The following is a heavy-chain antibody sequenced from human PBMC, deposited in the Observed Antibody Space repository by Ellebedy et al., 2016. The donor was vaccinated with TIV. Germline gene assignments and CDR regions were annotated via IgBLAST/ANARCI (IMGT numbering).Heavy chain of an antibody. D-gene: IGHD2-15*01. Sequence: GGSLRLSXVASGFTFTNYWMSWVRQAPGKGLEWVANIKHDGSEKNYLDSVKGRFTVPRDNAKSSVYLQMNSLRAEDTALYYCARDIGPSYYYYGLDDWGQGTTVTVS. CDR2: IKHDGSEK. CDR1: GFTFTNYW. CDR3: ARDIGPSYYYYGLDD. J-gene: IGHJ6*02. V-gene: IGHV3-7*03.